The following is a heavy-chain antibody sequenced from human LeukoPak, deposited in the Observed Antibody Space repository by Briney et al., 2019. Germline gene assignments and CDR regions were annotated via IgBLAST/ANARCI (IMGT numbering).Heavy chain of an antibody. CDR2: IYYSGST. CDR3: ARGSRSYGQRRPFDY. Sequence: SETLSLTCTVSGGSISSSSYYWGWIRQPPGKGLEWIGSIYYSGSTYYNPSLKSRVTISVDTSKNQFSLKLSSVTAADTAVYYCARGSRSYGQRRPFDYWGQGTLVTVSS. D-gene: IGHD5-18*01. J-gene: IGHJ4*02. CDR1: GGSISSSSYY. V-gene: IGHV4-39*07.